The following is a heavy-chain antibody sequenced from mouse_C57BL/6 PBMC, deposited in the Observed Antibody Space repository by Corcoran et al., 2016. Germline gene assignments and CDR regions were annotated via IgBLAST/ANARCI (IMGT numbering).Heavy chain of an antibody. CDR2: INTYSGVP. J-gene: IGHJ3*01. CDR3: AREELFAY. Sequence: QIQLVQSGPELKKPGETVKISCKASGYTFTTYGMSWVKQDPGKGLKWMGWINTYSGVPTYADDFKGRFAFSLETSASTAYLQINNLKNEDTATYFCAREELFAYWGQGTLVTVSA. CDR1: GYTFTTYG. V-gene: IGHV9-3*01.